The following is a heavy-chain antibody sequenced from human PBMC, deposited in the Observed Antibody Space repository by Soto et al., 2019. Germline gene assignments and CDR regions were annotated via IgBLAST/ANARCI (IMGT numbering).Heavy chain of an antibody. CDR1: GGSINNAF. CDR2: IYSTGYA. J-gene: IGHJ5*01. CDR3: ARGNNWFFF. Sequence: SETLSLTCLVSGGSINNAFWNWIRHTPGKGLQWVGYIYSTGYAAYNPSLEARATISMDKSRNQVPLRLTSVTAEDTAIYYCARGNNWFFFWGQGTPVIVSS. V-gene: IGHV4-4*08.